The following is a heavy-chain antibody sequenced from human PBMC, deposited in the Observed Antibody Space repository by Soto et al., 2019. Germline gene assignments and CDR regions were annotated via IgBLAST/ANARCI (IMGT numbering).Heavy chain of an antibody. CDR1: GFTVSSNY. J-gene: IGHJ6*03. CDR3: SRGGTLLSGPPLVMDV. Sequence: GGSLRLSCAASGFTVSSNYMSWVRQAPGKGLEWVSVIYSGGSTYYADSVKGRFTISRHNSKNTLYLQMNSLRAEDTAVYYCSRGGTLLSGPPLVMDVWGKGTTVTVSS. CDR2: IYSGGST. V-gene: IGHV3-53*04. D-gene: IGHD2-2*01.